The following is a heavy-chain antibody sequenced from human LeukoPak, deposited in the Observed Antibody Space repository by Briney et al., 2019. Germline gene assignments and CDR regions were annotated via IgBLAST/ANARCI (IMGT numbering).Heavy chain of an antibody. CDR3: AREGPAANNWFDP. J-gene: IGHJ5*02. Sequence: GGSLRSSAAASGFTLTTYSLNWVRPAPGKGREWLLSISRISTYIYYADSVKGRITMSRDNAKNSLYLQMNSLRAEDTAVYYCAREGPAANNWFDPWGQGTLVTVSS. D-gene: IGHD2-2*01. CDR1: GFTLTTYS. V-gene: IGHV3-21*01. CDR2: ISRISTYI.